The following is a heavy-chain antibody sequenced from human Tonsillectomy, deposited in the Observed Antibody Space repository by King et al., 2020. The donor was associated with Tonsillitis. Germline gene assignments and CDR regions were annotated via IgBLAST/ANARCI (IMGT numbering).Heavy chain of an antibody. CDR1: GFTFSRYA. Sequence: VQLVESGGGVVQPGGSLSLSCAASGFTFSRYAVHWVLQAPGKGLEWVAVISYDGSKEHYADSVKGRFTISRDNSKNTLYLQMNSLRPEDTAVFFCARDSLSADFGDYVYYFDYWGQGTLVTVSS. D-gene: IGHD4-17*01. J-gene: IGHJ4*02. V-gene: IGHV3-30*01. CDR3: ARDSLSADFGDYVYYFDY. CDR2: ISYDGSKE.